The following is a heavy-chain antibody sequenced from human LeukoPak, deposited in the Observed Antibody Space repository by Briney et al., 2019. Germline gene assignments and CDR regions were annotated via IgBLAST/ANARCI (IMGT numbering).Heavy chain of an antibody. V-gene: IGHV3-11*01. D-gene: IGHD6-6*01. CDR3: ASFEYSSSGGAFDI. CDR1: GFTFSDYY. J-gene: IGHJ3*02. CDR2: ISSSGSTI. Sequence: GGSLRLSCAASGFTFSDYYMSWIRQAPGKGLEWVSYISSSGSTIYYADSVKGRFTISRDNAKNSLYLQMNSLRAEDTAVYYCASFEYSSSGGAFDIWGQGTMVTVSS.